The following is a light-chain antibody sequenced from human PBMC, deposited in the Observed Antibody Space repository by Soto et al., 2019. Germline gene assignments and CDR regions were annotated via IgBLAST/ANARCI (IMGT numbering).Light chain of an antibody. CDR2: VEGSGSY. J-gene: IGLJ3*02. CDR3: ETWDSHTRV. Sequence: QLVLTQSSSASASLGSSVKVTCTLNSGHSSNIIAWHQQQSGKAPRYLMKVEGSGSYAKGSGVPDRFSGSSSGADRYLTISNLQSEDEADYYCETWDSHTRVYGGGTKLTVL. V-gene: IGLV4-60*03. CDR1: SGHSSNI.